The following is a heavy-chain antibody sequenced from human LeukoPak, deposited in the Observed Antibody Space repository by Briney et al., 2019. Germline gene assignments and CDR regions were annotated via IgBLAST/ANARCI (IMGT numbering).Heavy chain of an antibody. CDR2: IYTSGST. V-gene: IGHV4-4*07. D-gene: IGHD3-22*01. Sequence: SETLSLTCTVSGGSISSYYWSWIRQPAGKGLEWIGRIYTSGSTNYNPSLKSRVTMSVDTSKNQFSLKLSSVTAADTAVYYCARDLAYDSSGYVVDYWGQGTLVTASS. CDR3: ARDLAYDSSGYVVDY. J-gene: IGHJ4*02. CDR1: GGSISSYY.